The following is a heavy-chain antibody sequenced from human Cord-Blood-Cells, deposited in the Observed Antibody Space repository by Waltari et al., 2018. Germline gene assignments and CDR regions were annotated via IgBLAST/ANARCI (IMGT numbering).Heavy chain of an antibody. D-gene: IGHD7-27*01. CDR1: GYSISSGYY. V-gene: IGHV4-38-2*02. CDR3: ARDTGDLYAFDI. Sequence: QVQLQESGPGLVKPSETLSLTCAVSGYSISSGYYWGWIRQPPGKGLEWIGSIYHSGSTYYNPSLKGRVTISVDTSKNQFSLKLSSVTAADTAVYYCARDTGDLYAFDIWGQGTMVTVSS. CDR2: IYHSGST. J-gene: IGHJ3*02.